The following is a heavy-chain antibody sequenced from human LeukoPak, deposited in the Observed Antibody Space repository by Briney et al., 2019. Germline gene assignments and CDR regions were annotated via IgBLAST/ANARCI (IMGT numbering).Heavy chain of an antibody. Sequence: PGGSLRLSCAASGFTFSSYAMSWVRQAPGKGLEWVSAISGSGGSTYYADSVKGRFTISRDNSKNTLYLQMNSLRAEDTAVYYCAKVKNPYYYDSSGYSTGHYFDFWGQGTLVTVSS. J-gene: IGHJ4*02. CDR1: GFTFSSYA. CDR3: AKVKNPYYYDSSGYSTGHYFDF. CDR2: ISGSGGST. D-gene: IGHD3-22*01. V-gene: IGHV3-23*01.